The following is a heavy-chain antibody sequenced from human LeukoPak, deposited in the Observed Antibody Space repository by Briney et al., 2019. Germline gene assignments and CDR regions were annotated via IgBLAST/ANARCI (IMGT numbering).Heavy chain of an antibody. J-gene: IGHJ4*02. CDR1: GGSISNYY. V-gene: IGHV4-59*08. CDR3: TRHRGSGFDY. Sequence: KPSETLSLTCTVSGGSISNYYWSWIRQPPRTGLEWIAYIYYSGSTNYNPSLKSRVAISVDTSKNHFSLKLSSVTAADTAIYYCTRHRGSGFDYWGQGTLVTVSS. CDR2: IYYSGST. D-gene: IGHD6-19*01.